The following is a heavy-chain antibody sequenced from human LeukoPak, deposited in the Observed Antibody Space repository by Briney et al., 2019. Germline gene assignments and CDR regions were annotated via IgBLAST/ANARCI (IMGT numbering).Heavy chain of an antibody. CDR3: ARGIVLMAYAMEAFDI. CDR2: IYPGDSDT. V-gene: IGHV5-51*01. Sequence: GESLKISCKGSGYSFTSYWIGWVRQMPGKGLEWMGIIYPGDSDTRYSPSFQGQVTISADKSISTAYLQWSSLKASDTAMYYCARGIVLMAYAMEAFDIWGQGTMVTVSS. CDR1: GYSFTSYW. J-gene: IGHJ3*02. D-gene: IGHD2-8*01.